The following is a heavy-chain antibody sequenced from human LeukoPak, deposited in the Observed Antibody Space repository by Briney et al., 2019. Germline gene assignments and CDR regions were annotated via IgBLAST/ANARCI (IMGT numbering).Heavy chain of an antibody. CDR2: IYHSGST. Sequence: PSXTLSLTCAVSGYSISSGYYWGWSRPPPGKGREGIGSIYHSGSTYYNPSLKRRVNISVDTSKNQFSLKLSSVTAADTAVYYCARHPTMIVVADFDYWGQGTLVTVSS. CDR3: ARHPTMIVVADFDY. V-gene: IGHV4-38-2*01. J-gene: IGHJ4*02. D-gene: IGHD3-22*01. CDR1: GYSISSGYY.